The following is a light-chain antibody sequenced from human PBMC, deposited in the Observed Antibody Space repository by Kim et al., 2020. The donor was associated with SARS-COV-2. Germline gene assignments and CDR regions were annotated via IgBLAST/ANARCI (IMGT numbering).Light chain of an antibody. V-gene: IGKV3-15*01. CDR3: QQSNNWPPIT. J-gene: IGKJ4*01. CDR1: RSVSTN. Sequence: EVVLTQSPATLSVSPGERVTLSCRASRSVSTNLAWYQQKPGQAPRLLIFGASTRASDVPDRFSGSGSGTQFTLTISSLQSEDLAIYYCQQSNNWPPITFGGGTKLEI. CDR2: GAS.